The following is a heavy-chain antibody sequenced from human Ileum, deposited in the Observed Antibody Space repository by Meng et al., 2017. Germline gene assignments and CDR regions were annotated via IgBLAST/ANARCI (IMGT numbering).Heavy chain of an antibody. Sequence: QVQLQESGPGLVKPSQTLSLTCSVSGGSITSGGYSWSWIRQSPGKGLEWIGYIYYSGSTYYSPSLKSRVTISLDRSKSQFSLQLNSVTAADTAVYYCARRSGAYDSWGQGTLVTVSS. D-gene: IGHD6-19*01. CDR1: GGSITSGGYS. CDR3: ARRSGAYDS. CDR2: IYYSGST. J-gene: IGHJ5*01. V-gene: IGHV4-30-2*06.